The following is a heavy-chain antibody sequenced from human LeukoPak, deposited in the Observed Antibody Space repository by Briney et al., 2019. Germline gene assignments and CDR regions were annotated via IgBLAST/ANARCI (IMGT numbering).Heavy chain of an antibody. CDR1: TFTFSSYG. CDR2: ISGSGGST. D-gene: IGHD2-15*01. CDR3: ATWGYCSGGNCYSDPFDY. Sequence: GGSLRLSCAASTFTFSSYGMSWVRQAPGKGLEWVSSISGSGGSTYYADSVKGRFTISRDNSKNTLHLQMNSLRPADTAVYYCATWGYCSGGNCYSDPFDYWGQGTLVTVSS. V-gene: IGHV3-23*01. J-gene: IGHJ4*02.